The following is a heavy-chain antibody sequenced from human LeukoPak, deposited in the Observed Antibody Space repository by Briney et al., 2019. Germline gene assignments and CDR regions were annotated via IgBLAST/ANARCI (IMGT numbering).Heavy chain of an antibody. V-gene: IGHV3-23*01. J-gene: IGHJ4*02. CDR1: GFTFSSYA. CDR3: AKDLRGSGWYFDY. CDR2: ISGSGSTT. D-gene: IGHD6-19*01. Sequence: GGSLRLSCAASGFTFSSYAMNWVRQTPGKGLELVSTISGSGSTTYYADSVKGRFTISRDNSKTTLYLQMNTLRTEDTAVYYCAKDLRGSGWYFDYWGQGTLVAVSS.